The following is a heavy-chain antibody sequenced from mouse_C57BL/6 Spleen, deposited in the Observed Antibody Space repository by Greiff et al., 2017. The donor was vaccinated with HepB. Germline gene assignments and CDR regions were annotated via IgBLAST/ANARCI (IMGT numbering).Heavy chain of an antibody. CDR1: GYAFSSSW. V-gene: IGHV1-82*01. CDR3: ARSGLDDYDDGVDY. D-gene: IGHD2-4*01. J-gene: IGHJ2*01. CDR2: IYPGDGDT. Sequence: VKLMESGPELVKPGASVKISCKASGYAFSSSWMNWVKQRPGKGLEWIGRIYPGDGDTNYNGKFKGKATLTADKSSSTAYMQLSSLTSEDSAVYFCARSGLDDYDDGVDYWGQGTTLTVSS.